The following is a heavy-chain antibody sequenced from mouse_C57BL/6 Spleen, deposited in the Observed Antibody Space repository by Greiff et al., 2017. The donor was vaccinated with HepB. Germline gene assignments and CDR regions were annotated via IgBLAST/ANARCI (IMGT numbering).Heavy chain of an antibody. CDR3: ARGDYEDFDY. D-gene: IGHD2-4*01. V-gene: IGHV1-55*01. CDR2: IYPGSGST. CDR1: GYTFTSYW. J-gene: IGHJ2*01. Sequence: QVHVKQPGAELVKPGASVKMSCKASGYTFTSYWITWVKQRPGQGLEWIGDIYPGSGSTNYNEKFKSKATLTVDTSSSTAYMQLSSLTSEDSAVYYCARGDYEDFDYWGQGTTLTVSS.